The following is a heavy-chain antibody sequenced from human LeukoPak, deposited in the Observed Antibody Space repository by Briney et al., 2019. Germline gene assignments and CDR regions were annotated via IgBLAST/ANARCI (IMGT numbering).Heavy chain of an antibody. CDR3: ARALNAFDI. V-gene: IGHV4-4*07. Sequence: PSETPSLTCNVSGDCINTHYWSWIRQPAGKGLEWIGRVYPTGSTNYNPSLKSRVTMSVDASNNQLSLRLTSVTAADTAVYYCARALNAFDIWGQGTMVTVSS. J-gene: IGHJ3*02. CDR2: VYPTGST. CDR1: GDCINTHY.